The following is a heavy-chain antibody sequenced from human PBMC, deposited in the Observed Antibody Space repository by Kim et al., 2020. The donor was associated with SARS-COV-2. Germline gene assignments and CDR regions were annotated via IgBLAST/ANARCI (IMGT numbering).Heavy chain of an antibody. Sequence: GGSLRPSCAASGFTFSSYWMHWVRQAPGKGLVWVSRINSDGSTTNYADSVKGRFTISRDNAKNMLYLQMNSLRVEDTAVYFCARPFVGSALVYWGQGSLV. D-gene: IGHD1-26*01. CDR3: ARPFVGSALVY. CDR2: INSDGSTT. J-gene: IGHJ4*02. CDR1: GFTFSSYW. V-gene: IGHV3-74*01.